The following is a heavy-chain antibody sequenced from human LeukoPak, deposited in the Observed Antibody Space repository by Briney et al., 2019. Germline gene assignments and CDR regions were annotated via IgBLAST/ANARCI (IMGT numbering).Heavy chain of an antibody. CDR3: ARDPIAARGYYYYYMDV. Sequence: ASVKVSCKASGYTFTGYYMHWVRQAPGQGLEWMGWINPNSGGTNYAQKFQGRVTMTRDTSISTAYMELSRLRSDDTAMYYCARDPIAARGYYYYYMDVWGKGTTVTVSS. CDR1: GYTFTGYY. V-gene: IGHV1-2*02. J-gene: IGHJ6*03. CDR2: INPNSGGT. D-gene: IGHD6-13*01.